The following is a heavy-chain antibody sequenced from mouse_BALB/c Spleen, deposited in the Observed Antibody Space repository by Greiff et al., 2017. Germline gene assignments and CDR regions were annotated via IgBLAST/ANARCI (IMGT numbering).Heavy chain of an antibody. V-gene: IGHV2-9*02. CDR2: IWAGGST. D-gene: IGHD2-1*01. CDR3: ARESTENAMDY. Sequence: VQLQESGPGLVAPSQSLSITCTVSGFSLTSSGVHWVRQPPGKGLEWLGVIWAGGSTNYNSALMSRLSISKDNSKSQVFLKMNSLQTDDTAMYYCARESTENAMDYWGQGTSVTVSS. CDR1: GFSLTSSG. J-gene: IGHJ4*01.